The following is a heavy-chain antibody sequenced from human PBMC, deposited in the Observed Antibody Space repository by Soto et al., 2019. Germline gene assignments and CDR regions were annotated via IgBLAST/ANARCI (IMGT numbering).Heavy chain of an antibody. CDR2: INCNGGST. Sequence: PGGSLRLSCAASGFTFDDYGMTWVRQAPGKGLEWVSGINCNGGSTFYADSVKGRFTISRDNSKNTLCLQMNSLRAEDTAVYYCANPQILRFLEWLSGWGQGTLVTVSS. V-gene: IGHV3-20*04. J-gene: IGHJ4*02. CDR1: GFTFDDYG. D-gene: IGHD3-3*01. CDR3: ANPQILRFLEWLSG.